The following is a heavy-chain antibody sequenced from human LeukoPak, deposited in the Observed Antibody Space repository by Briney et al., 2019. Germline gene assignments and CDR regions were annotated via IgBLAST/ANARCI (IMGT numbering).Heavy chain of an antibody. CDR1: GGSISGYD. Sequence: PSGTLSLTCTVSGGSISGYDWGWIRQPAGKGLEWIARVYPSGGFTPTPSPKSRITIAVGKSQNQFSLNLSSVTAADTAVYFCARQNGGYDYFDYWGQGTLVTVSS. CDR2: VYPSGGF. CDR3: ARQNGGYDYFDY. J-gene: IGHJ4*02. D-gene: IGHD5-12*01. V-gene: IGHV4-4*07.